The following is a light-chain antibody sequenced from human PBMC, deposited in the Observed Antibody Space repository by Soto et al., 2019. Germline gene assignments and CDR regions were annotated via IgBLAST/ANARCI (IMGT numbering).Light chain of an antibody. CDR2: QDR. J-gene: IGLJ2*01. CDR1: KLGDKY. CDR3: QAWDSSTGGV. Sequence: SYELTQPPSVSVSPGQTASITCSGDKLGDKYACWYQQRPGQSPLLVIYQDRKRPSGIPERFSGSNSGNTATLTISGTQAMDEADYFCQAWDSSTGGVFGGGTKLTVL. V-gene: IGLV3-1*01.